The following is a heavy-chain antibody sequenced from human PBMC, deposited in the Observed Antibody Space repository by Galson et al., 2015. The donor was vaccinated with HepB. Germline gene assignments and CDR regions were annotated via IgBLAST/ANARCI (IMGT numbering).Heavy chain of an antibody. V-gene: IGHV3-23*01. D-gene: IGHD3-10*01. CDR1: GFTFSSYA. CDR3: AKVGGRMVRGVITPPLDY. J-gene: IGHJ4*02. CDR2: ISGSGGST. Sequence: LRLSCAASGFTFSSYAMSWVRQAPGKGLEWVSAISGSGGSTYYADSVKGRSTISRDNSKNTLYLQMNSRRAEDTAVYYCAKVGGRMVRGVITPPLDYWGQGTLVTVSS.